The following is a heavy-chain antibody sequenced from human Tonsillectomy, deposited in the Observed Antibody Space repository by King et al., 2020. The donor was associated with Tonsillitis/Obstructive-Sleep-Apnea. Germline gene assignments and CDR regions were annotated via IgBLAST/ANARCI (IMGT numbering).Heavy chain of an antibody. CDR1: DGSFSGYY. V-gene: IGHV4-34*01. Sequence: VQLQQWGAGLLKPSETLSLTCAVFDGSFSGYYWSWIRQPPGKGLEWIGEIDHSGSTNYNPSLKSRVTISADTSKTQFSVKLSSVTAADTAVYYCAREITTDAFDIWGQGTMVTVSS. D-gene: IGHD3-3*01. CDR2: IDHSGST. CDR3: AREITTDAFDI. J-gene: IGHJ3*02.